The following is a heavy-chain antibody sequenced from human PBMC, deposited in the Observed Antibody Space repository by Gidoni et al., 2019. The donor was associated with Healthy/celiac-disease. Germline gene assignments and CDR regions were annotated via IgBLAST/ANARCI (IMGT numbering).Heavy chain of an antibody. CDR2: IYTSGST. Sequence: QVQLQESGPGLVKPSQTLSLTCTVSGGSISSGSYYWSWIRQPAGKGLEWIGHIYTSGSTNYNPSLKSRVTISVDTSKNQFSLKLSSVTAADTAVYYCARDSPSGYSSGWYFDYWGQGTLVTVSS. D-gene: IGHD6-19*01. CDR1: GGSISSGSYY. V-gene: IGHV4-61*02. CDR3: ARDSPSGYSSGWYFDY. J-gene: IGHJ4*02.